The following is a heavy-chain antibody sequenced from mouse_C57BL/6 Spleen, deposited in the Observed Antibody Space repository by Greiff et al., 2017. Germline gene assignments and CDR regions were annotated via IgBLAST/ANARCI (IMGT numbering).Heavy chain of an antibody. J-gene: IGHJ1*03. CDR3: ALITTVVNWYFDV. D-gene: IGHD1-1*01. CDR2: IHPNSGST. V-gene: IGHV1-64*01. CDR1: GYTFTSYW. Sequence: VQLQQPGAELVKPGASVKLSCKASGYTFTSYWTHWVKQRPGQGLEWIGMIHPNSGSTNYNEKFKSKATLTVDKSSSTAYMQLSSLTSEDSAVYYCALITTVVNWYFDVWGTGTTVTVSS.